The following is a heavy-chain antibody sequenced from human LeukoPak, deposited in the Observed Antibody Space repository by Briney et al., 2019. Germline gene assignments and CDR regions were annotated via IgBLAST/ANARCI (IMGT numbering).Heavy chain of an antibody. D-gene: IGHD4/OR15-4a*01. J-gene: IGHJ4*02. V-gene: IGHV3-64D*06. CDR1: GFTFSASA. CDR2: ITNGGRST. CDR3: VRDLT. Sequence: GGSLRLSCSASGFTFSASAMHWVRQAPGKGPQFVSAITNGGRSTYYADSVKGRFTISRDNSENTLYLQMSSLRREDTAVYYCVRDLTWGQGTLVTVSS.